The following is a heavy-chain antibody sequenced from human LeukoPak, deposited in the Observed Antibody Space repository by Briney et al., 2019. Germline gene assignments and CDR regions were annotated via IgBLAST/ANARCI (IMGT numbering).Heavy chain of an antibody. J-gene: IGHJ5*02. V-gene: IGHV3-53*01. CDR2: IYSGGST. Sequence: GGSLRLSCAASGFTFDDYGMSWVRQAPGKGLEWVSVIYSGGSTYYADSVKGRFTISRDNSKNTLYLQMNSLRAEDTAVYYCARVEGGPPNWFDPWGQGTLVTVSS. D-gene: IGHD2-15*01. CDR3: ARVEGGPPNWFDP. CDR1: GFTFDDYG.